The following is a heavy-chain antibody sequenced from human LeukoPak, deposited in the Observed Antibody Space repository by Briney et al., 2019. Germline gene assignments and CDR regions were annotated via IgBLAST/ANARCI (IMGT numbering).Heavy chain of an antibody. J-gene: IGHJ5*02. CDR3: ARELELTFDP. CDR2: IIPIFGTA. D-gene: IGHD4/OR15-4a*01. CDR1: GGTFSSYA. V-gene: IGHV1-69*05. Sequence: ASVKVPCKASGGTFSSYAISWVRQAPGQGLEWMEGIIPIFGTANYAQKFQGRVKIATDESTSTAYMELSSLRSEETDVYYCARELELTFDPWGQGTLITVSS.